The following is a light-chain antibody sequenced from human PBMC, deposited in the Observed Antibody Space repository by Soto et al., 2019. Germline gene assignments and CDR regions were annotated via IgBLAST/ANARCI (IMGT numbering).Light chain of an antibody. CDR3: CSSAPESTYV. CDR2: KGT. V-gene: IGLV2-23*01. CDR1: SDDVGAYNS. J-gene: IGLJ1*01. Sequence: QSALAQPASVSGSPGQSITISCTGTSDDVGAYNSVSWYQQLPHKAPQVILYKGTQRPSGVSSRFSGSTSGNAASLTISGTHPDEEHDHFCCSSAPESTYVFGTGTKVT.